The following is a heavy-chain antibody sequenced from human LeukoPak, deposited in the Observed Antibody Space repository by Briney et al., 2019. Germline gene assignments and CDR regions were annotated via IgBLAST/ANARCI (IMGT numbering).Heavy chain of an antibody. CDR3: ARDGDLASHHAFDI. D-gene: IGHD3-3*01. J-gene: IGHJ3*02. V-gene: IGHV4-39*02. CDR2: IYYSGST. CDR1: GGSISSSSYY. Sequence: SETLSLTCTVSGGSISSSSYYWGWIRQPPGKGLEWIGSIYYSGSTYYNPSLKSRVTISVDTSKNQFSLKLSSVTAADTAVYYCARDGDLASHHAFDIWGQGTMVTVSS.